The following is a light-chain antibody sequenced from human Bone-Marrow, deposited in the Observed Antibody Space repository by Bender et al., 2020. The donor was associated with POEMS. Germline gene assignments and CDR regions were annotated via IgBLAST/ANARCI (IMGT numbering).Light chain of an antibody. J-gene: IGLJ3*02. V-gene: IGLV2-23*01. CDR2: EDT. CDR3: CSYAGSSPV. Sequence: QSALTQPASVSGSPGQSITFSCTGTASDIGSYNLVSWYQQHPGEVPKLIIFEDTKRPSGVSNRFSGSKSGNTASLTISGLQAEDEADYYCCSYAGSSPVFGGGTKLTVL. CDR1: ASDIGSYNL.